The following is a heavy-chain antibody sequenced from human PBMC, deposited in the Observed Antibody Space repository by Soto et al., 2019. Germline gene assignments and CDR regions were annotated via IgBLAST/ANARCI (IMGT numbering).Heavy chain of an antibody. Sequence: EVQLLGSGGGLVQPGGSLRLSCTASGFTFSRYAMSWVRQAPGKGLEWVSTISDSGSTYYAESVKGRLTISRDNSKHTLYLQMNSLRAEDTAVYYRAKGGLGDCSNTRCLFPFDYWGLGALVTVSS. CDR3: AKGGLGDCSNTRCLFPFDY. CDR2: ISDSGST. J-gene: IGHJ4*02. D-gene: IGHD2-2*01. V-gene: IGHV3-23*01. CDR1: GFTFSRYA.